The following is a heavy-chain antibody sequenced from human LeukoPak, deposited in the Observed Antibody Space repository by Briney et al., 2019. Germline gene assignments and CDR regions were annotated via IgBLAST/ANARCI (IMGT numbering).Heavy chain of an antibody. V-gene: IGHV3-23*01. D-gene: IGHD4-4*01. CDR1: GFTFSSYA. CDR2: ISGSGRST. CDR3: TRVAEKSLTTVDKGWFDP. J-gene: IGHJ5*02. Sequence: QPGGSLRLSCVASGFTFSSYAMSWVRQDPGKGLEWVSAISGSGRSTYYADSVKGRFTISRDNSKNTLFLQMDSLRDDDTALYYCTRVAEKSLTTVDKGWFDPWGQGTLVTVAS.